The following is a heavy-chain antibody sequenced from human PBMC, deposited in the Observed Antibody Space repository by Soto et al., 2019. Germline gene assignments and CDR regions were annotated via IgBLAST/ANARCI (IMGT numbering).Heavy chain of an antibody. CDR1: GFTFSSYA. J-gene: IGHJ6*03. CDR2: ISGSGGST. D-gene: IGHD3-3*01. V-gene: IGHV3-23*01. CDR3: AKTGFTIFGVVTPTASYYYMDV. Sequence: GGSLRLSCAASGFTFSSYAMSWVRQAPGKGLEWVSAISGSGGSTYYADSVKGRFTISRDNSKNTLYLQMNSLRAEDTAVYYCAKTGFTIFGVVTPTASYYYMDVWGKGTTVTVSS.